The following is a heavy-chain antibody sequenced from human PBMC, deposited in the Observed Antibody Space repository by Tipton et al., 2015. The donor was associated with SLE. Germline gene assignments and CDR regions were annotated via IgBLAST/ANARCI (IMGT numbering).Heavy chain of an antibody. D-gene: IGHD5-18*01. CDR2: IYYSGST. CDR3: ASTVDTAVAQH. Sequence: TLSLTCTVSGGSISSSSYYWGWIRQPPGKGLEWIGSIYYSGSTYYNPSLKSRVTISVDTSKNQFSLKLSSVTAADTAVYYCASTVDTAVAQHWGQGTLVTVSS. V-gene: IGHV4-39*01. J-gene: IGHJ1*01. CDR1: GGSISSSSYY.